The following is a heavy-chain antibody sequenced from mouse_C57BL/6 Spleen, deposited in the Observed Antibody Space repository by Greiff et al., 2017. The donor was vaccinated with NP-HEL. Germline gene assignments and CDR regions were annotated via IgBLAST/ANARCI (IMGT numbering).Heavy chain of an antibody. CDR3: ARSGYGSSAAWFAD. CDR2: IHPNSGST. J-gene: IGHJ3*01. Sequence: QVQLQQPGAELVKPGASVKLSCKASGYTFTSYWMHWVKQRPGQGLEWIGMIHPNSGSTNYNEKFKSKATLTVDKSSSTAYMQLSSLTSEDSAVYYCARSGYGSSAAWFADWGQGTLVTVSA. V-gene: IGHV1-64*01. D-gene: IGHD1-1*01. CDR1: GYTFTSYW.